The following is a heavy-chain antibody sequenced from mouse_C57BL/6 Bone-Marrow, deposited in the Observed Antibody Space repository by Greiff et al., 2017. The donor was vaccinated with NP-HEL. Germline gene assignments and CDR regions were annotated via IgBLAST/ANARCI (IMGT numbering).Heavy chain of an antibody. CDR1: GFTFSSYA. V-gene: IGHV5-9-1*02. J-gene: IGHJ2*01. Sequence: DVMLVESGEGLVKPGGSLKLSCAASGFTFSSYAMSWVRQTPEKRLEWVAYISSGGDYIYYADTVKGRFTISRDNARNTLYLQMSSLKSEDTAMYYCTREGYYGSSYVGYFDYWGQGTTLTVSS. CDR2: ISSGGDYI. CDR3: TREGYYGSSYVGYFDY. D-gene: IGHD1-1*01.